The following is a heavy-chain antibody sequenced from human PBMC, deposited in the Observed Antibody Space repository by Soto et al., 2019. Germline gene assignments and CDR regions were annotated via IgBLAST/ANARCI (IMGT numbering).Heavy chain of an antibody. Sequence: QVQLVQSGAEVKKPGASVKVSCKASGYTFTSYGISWVRQAPGQGLEWMGWISAYNGNTNYAQNLQGRVTMTTDTSTSTAYMELRSLRSDDTAVYYCARDYYGSGSYYNSYGMDVWGQGTTVTVSS. CDR3: ARDYYGSGSYYNSYGMDV. CDR2: ISAYNGNT. V-gene: IGHV1-18*01. CDR1: GYTFTSYG. D-gene: IGHD3-10*01. J-gene: IGHJ6*02.